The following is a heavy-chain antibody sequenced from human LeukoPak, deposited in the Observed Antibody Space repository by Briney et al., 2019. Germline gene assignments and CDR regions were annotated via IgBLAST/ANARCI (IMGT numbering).Heavy chain of an antibody. J-gene: IGHJ4*02. CDR2: INSVGSST. CDR1: GFTFSSYW. Sequence: PGGSLRLSCAASGFTFSSYWMHWVRQAPGKGLVWVSRINSVGSSTSYVDSVKGGFTISRDNAKNTLYLQMNSLRAEDTAVYYCARDCYDSSGYSMDYWGQGTLVTVSS. CDR3: ARDCYDSSGYSMDY. D-gene: IGHD3-22*01. V-gene: IGHV3-74*01.